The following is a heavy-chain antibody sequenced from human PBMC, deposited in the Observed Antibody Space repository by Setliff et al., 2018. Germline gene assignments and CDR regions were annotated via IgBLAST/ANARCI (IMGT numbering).Heavy chain of an antibody. D-gene: IGHD6-6*01. CDR2: ISNGGGAV. J-gene: IGHJ4*02. Sequence: GGSLRLSCVASGFTFSNYEFNWVRQAPGKGLEWISYISNGGGAVKYADSVKGRFTISRDNSKNTLYLQMNSLRAEDTAVYYCASTQRGTSSECWGQGTLVTVSS. CDR3: ASTQRGTSSEC. V-gene: IGHV3-48*03. CDR1: GFTFSNYE.